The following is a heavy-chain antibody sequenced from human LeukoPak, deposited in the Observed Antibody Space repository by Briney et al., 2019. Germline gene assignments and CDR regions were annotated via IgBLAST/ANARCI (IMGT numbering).Heavy chain of an antibody. CDR3: ARELGRNAFDI. J-gene: IGHJ3*02. Sequence: ASVKVSCKASGYTFTDNHMYWIRQAPGQGPECMGWINPNSGGTNYAQKFQGRITMTRDASISTAYMELSRLTSDDTAIYFCARELGRNAFDIWGQGTMVTVSP. V-gene: IGHV1-2*02. CDR1: GYTFTDNH. CDR2: INPNSGGT. D-gene: IGHD7-27*01.